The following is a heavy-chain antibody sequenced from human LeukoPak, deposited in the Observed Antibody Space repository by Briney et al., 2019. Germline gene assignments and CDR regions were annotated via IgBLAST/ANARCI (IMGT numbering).Heavy chain of an antibody. D-gene: IGHD6-13*01. Sequence: ASVKVSCKASGYTFTSYGISWVRQAPGQGLEWMGWISAYNGNTNYAQKLQGRVTMTTDTSTSTAHMELRSLRSDDTAVYYCAREPAAGPDDHWGQGTLVTVSS. CDR2: ISAYNGNT. V-gene: IGHV1-18*01. CDR1: GYTFTSYG. CDR3: AREPAAGPDDH. J-gene: IGHJ4*02.